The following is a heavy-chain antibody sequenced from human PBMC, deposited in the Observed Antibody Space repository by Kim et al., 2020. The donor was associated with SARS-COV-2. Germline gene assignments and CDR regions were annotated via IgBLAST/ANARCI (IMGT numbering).Heavy chain of an antibody. CDR2: MNPNSGNT. CDR3: VSGAGRLGMVRVYYFDY. CDR1: GYTFTRYD. V-gene: IGHV1-8*01. J-gene: IGHJ4*02. D-gene: IGHD3-10*01. Sequence: ASVKVSCKASGYTFTRYDINWVRQATGQGLEWMGWMNPNSGNTGYAQKFQGRVTMTRNISISTAYMELSSLRSEDTAVYYCVSGAGRLGMVRVYYFDYWGRGTMVTVSS.